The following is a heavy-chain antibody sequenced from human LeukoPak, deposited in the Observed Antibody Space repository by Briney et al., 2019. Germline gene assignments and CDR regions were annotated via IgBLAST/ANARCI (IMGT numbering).Heavy chain of an antibody. CDR1: GGSINNNY. D-gene: IGHD3-16*01. J-gene: IGHJ5*02. CDR3: ARGGTRDLLLDP. V-gene: IGHV4-4*07. CDR2: VYPTGKT. Sequence: PSETPSLTCSVSGGSINNNYWSWIRQSAGKGLEWIGRVYPTGKTHYNPSLLGRVTMSVDTSSSQVSLRLNSVTATDTAVYYCARGGTRDLLLDPWGQGTLVTVSS.